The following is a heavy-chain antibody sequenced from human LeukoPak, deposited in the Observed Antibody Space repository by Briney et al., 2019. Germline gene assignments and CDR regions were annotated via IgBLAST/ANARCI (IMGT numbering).Heavy chain of an antibody. Sequence: GASVKVSCKASGGTFSSYAISWVRQAPGQGLEWMGRIIPILGIANYAQKFQGRVTITADKSTSTAYMELSSLRSEDTAVYYCARSATVVTPWDPYYFDYWGQGTLVTVSS. CDR2: IIPILGIA. CDR1: GGTFSSYA. J-gene: IGHJ4*02. CDR3: ARSATVVTPWDPYYFDY. D-gene: IGHD4-23*01. V-gene: IGHV1-69*04.